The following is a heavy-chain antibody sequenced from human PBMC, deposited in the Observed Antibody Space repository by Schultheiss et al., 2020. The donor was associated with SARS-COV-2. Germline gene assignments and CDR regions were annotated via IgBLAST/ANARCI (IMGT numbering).Heavy chain of an antibody. V-gene: IGHV4-59*12. J-gene: IGHJ4*02. CDR3: AGDYDYEGQ. CDR2: IYYSGST. Sequence: SETLSLTCAVYGGSFSGYYWSWIRQPPGKGLEWIGYIYYSGSTYYNPSLKSRVTISVDTSKNQFSLKLSSVTAADTAVYYCAGDYDYEGQWGQGTLVTVSS. CDR1: GGSFSGYY. D-gene: IGHD3-22*01.